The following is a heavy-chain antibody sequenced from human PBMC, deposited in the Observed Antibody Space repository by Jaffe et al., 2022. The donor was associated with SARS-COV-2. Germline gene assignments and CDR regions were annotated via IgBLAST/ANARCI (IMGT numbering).Heavy chain of an antibody. Sequence: EVQLVESGGGLVQPGGSLRLSCAASGFTFSSYEMNWVRQAPGKGLEWVSYISSSGSTIYYADSVKGRFTISRDNAKNSLYLQMNSLRAEDTAVYYCARVVRQWPSPFDYWGQGTLVTVSS. D-gene: IGHD6-19*01. CDR1: GFTFSSYE. CDR2: ISSSGSTI. V-gene: IGHV3-48*03. CDR3: ARVVRQWPSPFDY. J-gene: IGHJ4*02.